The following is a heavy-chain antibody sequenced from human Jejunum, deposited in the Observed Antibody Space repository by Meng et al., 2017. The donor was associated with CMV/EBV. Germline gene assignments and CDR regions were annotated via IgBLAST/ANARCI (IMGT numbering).Heavy chain of an antibody. CDR1: GLVFRNNY. Sequence: GSGLVFRNNYLHWVRQTPGRGLEWLALASYEGDGKYYAVSVRGRFTISKDNSENTVVLEMNSLGPEDTAVYYCVRSPSILDAFDLWGQGTLVTV. V-gene: IGHV3-30*14. D-gene: IGHD5-24*01. J-gene: IGHJ3*01. CDR2: ASYEGDGK. CDR3: VRSPSILDAFDL.